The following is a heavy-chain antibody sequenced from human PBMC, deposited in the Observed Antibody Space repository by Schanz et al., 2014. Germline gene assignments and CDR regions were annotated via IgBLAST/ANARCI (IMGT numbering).Heavy chain of an antibody. Sequence: QVQLVQSGGEVKKPGASATVSCKASGYTFNNHGISWVRQAPGQGLEWMGWMNPNSGNTGYAQKFQGRVTMTRHTSISTAYMELSSLRSGDTAVYYCTKGRTFGRWGQGTLVTVSS. V-gene: IGHV1-8*02. CDR2: MNPNSGNT. CDR3: TKGRTFGR. J-gene: IGHJ4*02. CDR1: GYTFNNHG. D-gene: IGHD3-16*01.